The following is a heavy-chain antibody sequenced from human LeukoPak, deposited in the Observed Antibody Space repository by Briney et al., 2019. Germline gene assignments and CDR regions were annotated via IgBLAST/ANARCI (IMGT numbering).Heavy chain of an antibody. CDR1: GYTFTGYY. Sequence: GAPVKVSCKASGYTFTGYYMHWVRQAPGQGLEWMGWINPNSGGTNYAQKFQGRVTMTRDTSISTAYMELSRLRSDDTAVYYCARVRSRGYYDLGYWGQGTLVTVSS. J-gene: IGHJ4*02. CDR2: INPNSGGT. D-gene: IGHD3-22*01. CDR3: ARVRSRGYYDLGY. V-gene: IGHV1-2*02.